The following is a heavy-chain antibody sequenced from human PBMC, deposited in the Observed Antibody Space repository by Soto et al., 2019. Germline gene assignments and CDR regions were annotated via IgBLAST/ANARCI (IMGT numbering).Heavy chain of an antibody. CDR1: VFAFSDYA. CDR2: ISASGYST. Sequence: GGSLRLSCAASVFAFSDYAMTWVRQAPGRGLEWVSTISASGYSTYDADSVKGRFTISRDNSKNTLYLRMNSLRAEDTAVYYCAKSYTTAGTAVVLDYWGQGTLVTVS. D-gene: IGHD4-4*01. V-gene: IGHV3-23*01. CDR3: AKSYTTAGTAVVLDY. J-gene: IGHJ4*02.